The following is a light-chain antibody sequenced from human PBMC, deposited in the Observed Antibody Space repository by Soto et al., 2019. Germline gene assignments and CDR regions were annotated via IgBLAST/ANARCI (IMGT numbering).Light chain of an antibody. CDR2: DAS. V-gene: IGKV3-11*01. Sequence: EIVLTQSPATLSLSPGERATLSCRASQSVSTFLAWYQQKPGQSPRLLIYDASNRATGTPPRFSGSGSGTDFTLTISSLEPEDFAVYYCLQRTNWPPRYSFGQGTKLEIK. CDR3: LQRTNWPPRYS. CDR1: QSVSTF. J-gene: IGKJ2*01.